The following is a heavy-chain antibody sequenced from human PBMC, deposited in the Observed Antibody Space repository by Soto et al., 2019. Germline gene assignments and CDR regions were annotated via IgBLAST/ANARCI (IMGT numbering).Heavy chain of an antibody. CDR2: IYFDANA. CDR1: GASLSSGEHY. Sequence: QVRLQESGPGLVKPSETLSLTYSVSGASLSSGEHYWNWIRQPPEKVLEWIGYIYFDANAHYHPSLNSRVTISMDMSKNQFSLRMTAVTAADAAVYYWASASLDCDMCSWGHGSVVTVSA. J-gene: IGHJ5*01. V-gene: IGHV4-30-4*01. D-gene: IGHD2-21*02. CDR3: ASASLDCDMCS.